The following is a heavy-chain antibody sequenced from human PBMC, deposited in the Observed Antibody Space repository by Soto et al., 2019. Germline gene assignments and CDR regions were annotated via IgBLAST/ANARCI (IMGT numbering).Heavy chain of an antibody. J-gene: IGHJ6*02. CDR3: AKLDEGGLQYAYYAMDV. Sequence: PVGSLRRSCLASGFTFSNYGMHWVRQAPGKGLEWVAVISYDGSNKYYSDSVKGRFTISRDNSKNTLYLQMTSLRTEDTALYYCAKLDEGGLQYAYYAMDVWGQGTTVTVSS. CDR2: ISYDGSNK. CDR1: GFTFSNYG. V-gene: IGHV3-30*18. D-gene: IGHD2-15*01.